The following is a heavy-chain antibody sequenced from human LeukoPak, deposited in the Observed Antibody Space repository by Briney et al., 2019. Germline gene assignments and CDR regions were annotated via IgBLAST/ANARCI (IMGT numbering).Heavy chain of an antibody. V-gene: IGHV5-51*01. CDR2: IYPGDSDT. Sequence: KVSCKVSGYTLTELSMHWVRQAPGKGLEWMGIIYPGDSDTRYSPSFQGQVTISADKSISTAYLQWSSLKASDTAMYYCARWASLTYGGNSRGYYYYYGMDVWGQGTTVTVSS. J-gene: IGHJ6*02. CDR1: GYTLTELS. CDR3: ARWASLTYGGNSRGYYYYYGMDV. D-gene: IGHD4-23*01.